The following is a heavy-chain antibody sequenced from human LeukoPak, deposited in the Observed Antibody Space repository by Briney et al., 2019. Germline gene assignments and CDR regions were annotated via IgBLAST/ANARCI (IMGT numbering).Heavy chain of an antibody. CDR2: FNPNSGGT. CDR3: ARGTSSGNSNWFDP. CDR1: GYTFTGYY. Sequence: GASVKVSCKASGYTFTGYYIHWVRQAPGQGLEWMGRFNPNSGGTNYAQKFQDRVTMTRDTSISTAYMELSRLRSDDTAVYYCARGTSSGNSNWFDPGAREPWSPSPQ. D-gene: IGHD4-23*01. J-gene: IGHJ5*02. V-gene: IGHV1-2*06.